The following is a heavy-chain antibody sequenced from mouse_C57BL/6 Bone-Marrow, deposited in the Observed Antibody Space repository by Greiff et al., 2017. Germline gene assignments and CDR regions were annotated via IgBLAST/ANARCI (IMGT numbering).Heavy chain of an antibody. Sequence: EVQLVESGGDLVKPGGSLKLSCAASGFTFSSYGMSWVRQTPDKRLEWVATISSGGSYTYYPDSVKGRFTISRDNANNTLYLQMSSLKSEDTAMYYCARLEYDPAWFAYWGQGTLVTVSA. D-gene: IGHD2-4*01. CDR1: GFTFSSYG. CDR3: ARLEYDPAWFAY. V-gene: IGHV5-6*01. J-gene: IGHJ3*01. CDR2: ISSGGSYT.